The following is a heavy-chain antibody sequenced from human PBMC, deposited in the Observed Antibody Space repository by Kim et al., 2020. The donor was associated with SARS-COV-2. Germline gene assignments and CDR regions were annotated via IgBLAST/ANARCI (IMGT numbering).Heavy chain of an antibody. J-gene: IGHJ4*02. CDR1: GFTFSSYG. D-gene: IGHD5-18*01. V-gene: IGHV3-33*06. CDR3: AKDQLGYSYGEFDY. Sequence: GGSLRLSCAASGFTFSSYGMHWVRQAPGKGLEWVAVIWYDGSNKYYADSVKGRFTISRDNSKNTLYLQMNSLRAEDTAVYYCAKDQLGYSYGEFDYWGQGTLVTVSS. CDR2: IWYDGSNK.